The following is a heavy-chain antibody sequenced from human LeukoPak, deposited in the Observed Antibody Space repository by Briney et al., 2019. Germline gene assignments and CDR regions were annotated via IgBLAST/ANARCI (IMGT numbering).Heavy chain of an antibody. CDR1: GGSISSSSYY. Sequence: SETLSLTCTVSGGSISSSSYYWGWIRQPPGKGLEWIGSIYYSGSTYYNPSLKSRVTISVDTSKNQFSLKLSSVTAADTAVYYCARTRITEQWLVPDDLDSWGQGTLVTVSS. CDR3: ARTRITEQWLVPDDLDS. CDR2: IYYSGST. J-gene: IGHJ4*02. D-gene: IGHD6-19*01. V-gene: IGHV4-39*07.